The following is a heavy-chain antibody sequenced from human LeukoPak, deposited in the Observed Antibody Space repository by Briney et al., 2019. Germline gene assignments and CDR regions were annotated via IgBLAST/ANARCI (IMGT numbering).Heavy chain of an antibody. J-gene: IGHJ4*02. V-gene: IGHV1-2*02. CDR2: VDPNSGGT. D-gene: IGHD2-2*01. Sequence: ASVKVSCKASGYTFTGYYLHWVRQAPGQGLEWMGWVDPNSGGTNYAQQFQGRVTMTRDTSISTAYMELSRLTSDDTAVYYCARYFSGTSFHFDYWGQGTLVTVSS. CDR3: ARYFSGTSFHFDY. CDR1: GYTFTGYY.